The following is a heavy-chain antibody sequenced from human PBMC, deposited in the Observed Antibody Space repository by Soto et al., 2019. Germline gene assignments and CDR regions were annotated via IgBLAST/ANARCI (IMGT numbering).Heavy chain of an antibody. CDR2: ISSSSSYI. V-gene: IGHV3-21*01. D-gene: IGHD3-3*01. Sequence: LRLSGAASGFTFSSYSMNWVRQAPGKGLEGVSSISSSSSYIYYADSVKGRFTISRDNAKNSLYLQMNSLRAEDTAVYYCARDDKLKTMCYWGQGTLVTVSS. CDR1: GFTFSSYS. J-gene: IGHJ4*02. CDR3: ARDDKLKTMCY.